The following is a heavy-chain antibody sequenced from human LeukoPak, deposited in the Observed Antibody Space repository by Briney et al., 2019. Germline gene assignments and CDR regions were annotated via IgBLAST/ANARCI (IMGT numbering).Heavy chain of an antibody. CDR1: GYSFTSYW. D-gene: IGHD3-22*01. CDR3: ARRLRPYPSSGFYHPD. Sequence: GESLKISCKGSGYSFTSYWIGWVRQMPGKGLEGMGIIYPGDSDTRYSPSFQGQVTFSADKSISTAYLPRSSLKASDTAMYYCARRLRPYPSSGFYHPDWGQGTLVTVSS. CDR2: IYPGDSDT. J-gene: IGHJ4*02. V-gene: IGHV5-51*01.